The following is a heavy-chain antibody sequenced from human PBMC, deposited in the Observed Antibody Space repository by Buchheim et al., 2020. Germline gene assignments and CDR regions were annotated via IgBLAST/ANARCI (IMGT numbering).Heavy chain of an antibody. J-gene: IGHJ6*02. Sequence: EVQLVESGGGLVKPGGSLRLSCAASGFTFSSYSMNWVRQAPGKGLEWVSSISSSSSYIYYADSVKGRFTISRDNARNSLYLQMNSLRAEDTAVYYCARGSSGPYYYYGMDVWGQGTT. V-gene: IGHV3-21*01. CDR3: ARGSSGPYYYYGMDV. CDR2: ISSSSSYI. CDR1: GFTFSSYS.